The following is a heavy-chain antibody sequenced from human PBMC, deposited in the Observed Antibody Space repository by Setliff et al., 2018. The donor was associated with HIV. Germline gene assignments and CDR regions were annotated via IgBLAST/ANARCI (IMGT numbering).Heavy chain of an antibody. D-gene: IGHD6-19*01. Sequence: SGPTLVNPTQTVTLTCSFSGFSLSDNGMGVGWIRQPPGKALEWLAFIYWDDGKLYSPSLKSRLTITKDTSKNQVVLTMTNMDPADTGTYFCTHRRVRWLHFEHWGQGTLVTVSS. V-gene: IGHV2-5*02. J-gene: IGHJ1*01. CDR3: THRRVRWLHFEH. CDR2: IYWDDGK. CDR1: GFSLSDNGMG.